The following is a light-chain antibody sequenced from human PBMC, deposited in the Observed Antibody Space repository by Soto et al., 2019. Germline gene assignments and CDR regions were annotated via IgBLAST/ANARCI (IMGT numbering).Light chain of an antibody. Sequence: EIVLTQSPDTLSLSPGERATLSCRASQSVSSNLAWYQHKPGQAHRLLIHGTSNRATGIPDRFSGSGSGTEFTLTISRLKPEDFAVYYCQRYDDWSSWTFGQGTKVDIK. J-gene: IGKJ1*01. V-gene: IGKV3-15*01. CDR1: QSVSSN. CDR3: QRYDDWSSWT. CDR2: GTS.